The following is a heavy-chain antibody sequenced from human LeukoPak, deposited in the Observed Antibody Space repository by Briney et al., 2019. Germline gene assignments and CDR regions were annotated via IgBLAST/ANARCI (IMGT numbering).Heavy chain of an antibody. CDR3: ARGYWGSGY. V-gene: IGHV4-34*01. D-gene: IGHD7-27*01. J-gene: IGHJ4*02. CDR1: GGSISGYY. Sequence: SETLSLTCTVSGGSISGYYWSWIRQPPGKGLEWIGEINHSGSTNYNPSLKSRVTISVDTSKNQFSLKLSSVTAADTAVYYCARGYWGSGYWGQGTLVTVSS. CDR2: INHSGST.